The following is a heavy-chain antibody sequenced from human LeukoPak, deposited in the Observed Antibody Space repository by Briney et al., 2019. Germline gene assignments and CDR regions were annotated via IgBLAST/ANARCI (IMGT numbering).Heavy chain of an antibody. Sequence: SETLSLTCTVSGGSIRFSSYYWGWIRQPPGKGLEWIGSTYYSGSTSYNPSLKSRVTISVDTSKNQFSLKLSSVTAADTAVYYCASTPSGYDLGGAFDIWGQGAMVTVSS. CDR3: ASTPSGYDLGGAFDI. D-gene: IGHD5-12*01. J-gene: IGHJ3*02. CDR1: GGSIRFSSYY. CDR2: TYYSGST. V-gene: IGHV4-39*07.